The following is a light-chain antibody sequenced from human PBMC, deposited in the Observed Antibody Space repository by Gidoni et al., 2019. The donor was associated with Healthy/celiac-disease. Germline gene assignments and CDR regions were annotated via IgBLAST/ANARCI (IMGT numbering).Light chain of an antibody. Sequence: DTQMTQSLSSLSASVGDRVTITCRASQSISSYLNWYQQKPGKAPKLLIYAASSLQSGVPSRFSGSGSGTDFTLTISSLQPEDFATYYCQQSYSTPPWTFGQGTKVEIK. CDR1: QSISSY. V-gene: IGKV1-39*01. CDR3: QQSYSTPPWT. CDR2: AAS. J-gene: IGKJ1*01.